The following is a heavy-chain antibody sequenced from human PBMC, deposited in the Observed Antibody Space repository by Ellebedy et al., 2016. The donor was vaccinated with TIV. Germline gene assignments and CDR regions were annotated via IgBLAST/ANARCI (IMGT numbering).Heavy chain of an antibody. D-gene: IGHD3-10*01. J-gene: IGHJ4*02. V-gene: IGHV4-59*02. CDR3: ARVHLGSGSPLDH. CDR2: VYYTGNT. Sequence: SETLSLTCTVAGGSVSGYYWSWIRQPPGQALEWIGYVYYTGNTNYNPSLKSRLTISVDTPKNQFSLRLTSVTAADTAMYFCARVHLGSGSPLDHWGQGTLVTVSS. CDR1: GGSVSGYY.